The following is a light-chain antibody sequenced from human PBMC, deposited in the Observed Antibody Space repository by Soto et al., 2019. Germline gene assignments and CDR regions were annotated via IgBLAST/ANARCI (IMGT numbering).Light chain of an antibody. J-gene: IGLJ2*01. CDR1: NSDVGGFDY. CDR3: CSYSDIYTLV. Sequence: QSVLTQPRSVSGSPGQSVTISCSGTNSDVGGFDYVSWYQEHPGKAPKILIYDVNKRPSVVPDRFSGSKSGNTAALTISGLQPEDEANYYCCSYSDIYTLVFGGGTKLTVL. V-gene: IGLV2-11*01. CDR2: DVN.